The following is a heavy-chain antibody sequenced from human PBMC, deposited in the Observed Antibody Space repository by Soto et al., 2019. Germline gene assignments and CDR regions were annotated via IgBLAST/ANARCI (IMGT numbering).Heavy chain of an antibody. CDR3: ARHHDY. Sequence: SETLSLTCAVYGGSFSGYYWSWIRQPPGKGLEWIGDIYYSGSTNYNPSLKSRVTISVDTSKNQFSLKLSSVTAADTAVYYCARHHDYWGQGTLVTVSS. J-gene: IGHJ4*02. V-gene: IGHV4-59*08. CDR2: IYYSGST. CDR1: GGSFSGYY.